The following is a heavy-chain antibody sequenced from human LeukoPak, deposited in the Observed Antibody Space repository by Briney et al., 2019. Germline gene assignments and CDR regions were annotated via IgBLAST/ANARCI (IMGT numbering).Heavy chain of an antibody. J-gene: IGHJ5*02. Sequence: SGGCLRLSCAASGFTFSSNAMSWVRQVPGKGLEWVSAISGSGSDTYYADSVKGRFTISRDNSKSTLYLQMNSLRAEDTAVYYCARVDYGDYPSAPWGQGTLVTVSS. CDR2: ISGSGSDT. CDR3: ARVDYGDYPSAP. V-gene: IGHV3-23*01. CDR1: GFTFSSNA. D-gene: IGHD4-17*01.